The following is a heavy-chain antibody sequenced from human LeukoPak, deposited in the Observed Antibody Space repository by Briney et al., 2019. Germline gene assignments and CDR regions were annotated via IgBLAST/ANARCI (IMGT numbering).Heavy chain of an antibody. CDR3: ASVPERCAGGSCYAFDY. J-gene: IGHJ4*02. Sequence: PGGSLRLSCAASGFTFSDYYMSWIRQAPGKGLEWVSYTSSSGSTIYYADSVKGRFTISRDNAKNSLYLQMNSLRAEDTAVYYCASVPERCAGGSCYAFDYWGQGTLVTVSS. V-gene: IGHV3-11*01. D-gene: IGHD2-15*01. CDR2: TSSSGSTI. CDR1: GFTFSDYY.